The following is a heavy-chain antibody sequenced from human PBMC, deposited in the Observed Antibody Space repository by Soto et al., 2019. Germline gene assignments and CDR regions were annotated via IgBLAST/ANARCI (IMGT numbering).Heavy chain of an antibody. CDR3: ARGPYDFWSGQDAFDI. CDR1: GDTFSSST. CDR2: FIPIPDIP. D-gene: IGHD3-3*01. Sequence: ASVKVSCKASGDTFSSSTVDWVRQAPGQGLEWMGWFIPIPDIPNYAQKLQGRVTMTTDTATSTAHMELRSLRSDDTAVYYCARGPYDFWSGQDAFDIWGQGTMVTVSS. J-gene: IGHJ3*02. V-gene: IGHV1-18*01.